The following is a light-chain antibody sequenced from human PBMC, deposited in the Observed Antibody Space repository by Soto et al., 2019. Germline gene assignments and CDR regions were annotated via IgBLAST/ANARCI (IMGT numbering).Light chain of an antibody. CDR2: AAS. CDR1: QDINNN. CDR3: QNYNSAAET. J-gene: IGKJ3*01. Sequence: DIRMTQSPSSLSASVGDRVTITCRASQDINNNLAWYQQKPGQVHKVLIYAASILQSGVPSRCSGSGSETDFSLTITSLQPEEVATNYCQNYNSAAETFGPGTKVDIK. V-gene: IGKV1-27*01.